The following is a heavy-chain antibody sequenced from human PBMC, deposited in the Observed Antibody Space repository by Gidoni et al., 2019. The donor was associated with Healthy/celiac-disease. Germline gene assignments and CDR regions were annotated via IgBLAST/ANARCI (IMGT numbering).Heavy chain of an antibody. J-gene: IGHJ4*02. CDR2: ISYDGSNK. Sequence: QVQLVESGGGVVQPGRSLRLSCAASGFTFSSYGMHWVRQAPGKGLGWVAVISYDGSNKYYADSVKGRFTISRDNSKNTLYLQMNSLRAEDTAVYYCAKDGVGYSSGWKLDYWGQGTLVTVSS. D-gene: IGHD6-19*01. V-gene: IGHV3-30*18. CDR3: AKDGVGYSSGWKLDY. CDR1: GFTFSSYG.